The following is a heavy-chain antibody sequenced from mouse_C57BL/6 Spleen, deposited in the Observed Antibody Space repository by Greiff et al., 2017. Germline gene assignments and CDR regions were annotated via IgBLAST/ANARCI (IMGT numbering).Heavy chain of an antibody. J-gene: IGHJ3*01. D-gene: IGHD2-3*01. CDR1: GYSITSGYY. CDR2: ISYDGSN. Sequence: EVKLQESGPGLVKPSQSLSLTCSVTGYSITSGYYWNWIRQFPGNKLEWMGYISYDGSNNYNPSLKNRISITRDTSKNQFFLKLNSVTTEDTATYYCAEFYDGYYWFAYWGQGTLVTVSA. V-gene: IGHV3-6*01. CDR3: AEFYDGYYWFAY.